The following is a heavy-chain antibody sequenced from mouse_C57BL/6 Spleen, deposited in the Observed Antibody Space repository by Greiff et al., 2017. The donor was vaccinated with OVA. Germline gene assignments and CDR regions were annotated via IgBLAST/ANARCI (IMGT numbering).Heavy chain of an antibody. Sequence: VKLMESGAELVKPGASVKLSCKASGYTFTEYTIHWVKQRSGQGLEWIGWFYPGSGSIKYNEKFKDKATLTADKTSSTVYMELSRLTSEDSAVYYRAGDEGLYSNYGYAMDYWGQGTTVTVSS. CDR1: GYTFTEYT. CDR3: AGDEGLYSNYGYAMDY. J-gene: IGHJ4*01. CDR2: FYPGSGSI. D-gene: IGHD2-5*01. V-gene: IGHV1-62-2*01.